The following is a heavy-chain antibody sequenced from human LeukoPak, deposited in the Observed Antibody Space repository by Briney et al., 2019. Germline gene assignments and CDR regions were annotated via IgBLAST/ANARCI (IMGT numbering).Heavy chain of an antibody. D-gene: IGHD4-17*01. CDR1: GFSFSSHT. V-gene: IGHV3-21*01. CDR2: ISSSGSSI. CDR3: ATLTTVTHDAFDI. J-gene: IGHJ3*02. Sequence: GGSLRLSCAASGFSFSSHTINWVRQAPGKGLEWVSSISSSGSSIYYADSPRGRFTISRDNAKNSLFLQMHSLRAEDTAVYYCATLTTVTHDAFDIWGQGTMVTVSS.